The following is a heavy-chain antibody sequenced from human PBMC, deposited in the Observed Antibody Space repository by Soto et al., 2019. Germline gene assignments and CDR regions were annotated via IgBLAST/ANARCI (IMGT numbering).Heavy chain of an antibody. CDR1: GYVFTHYY. J-gene: IGHJ5*02. CDR3: ARDPLGYYSSTSCYPVIDP. CDR2: INPDGGST. V-gene: IGHV1-46*01. D-gene: IGHD2-2*01. Sequence: GASVKVSCKISGYVFTHYYLHWVRQAPGQGLEWMGIINPDGGSTAYARKFQGRFTMTTDTSTNTVHLELSSLRSEDTAVYYCARDPLGYYSSTSCYPVIDPWGQGNLVTVSS.